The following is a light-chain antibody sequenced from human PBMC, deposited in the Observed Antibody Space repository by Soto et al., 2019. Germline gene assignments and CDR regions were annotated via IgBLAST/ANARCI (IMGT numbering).Light chain of an antibody. CDR2: EVT. CDR3: SSYTSSSSWV. Sequence: QSALTQPASVSGSPGQSITISCTGTSSDVGAYNYVSWYQQHSGKAPKLIIYEVTNRPLGVSNRFSASKSGNTASLTIFGLQAEDEADYYCSSYTSSSSWVFGGGTKVTVL. CDR1: SSDVGAYNY. V-gene: IGLV2-14*01. J-gene: IGLJ3*02.